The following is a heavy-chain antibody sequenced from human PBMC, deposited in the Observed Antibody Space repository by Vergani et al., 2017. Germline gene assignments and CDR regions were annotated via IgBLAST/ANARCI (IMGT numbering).Heavy chain of an antibody. V-gene: IGHV3-23*01. D-gene: IGHD1-26*01. CDR3: VKDAGSYENFFDS. J-gene: IGHJ4*02. CDR2: LTGGGGST. CDR1: GFTFSTYA. Sequence: EVQLLESGGSLKQPGGSVRLSCAASGFTFSTYAMPWVRQAPGKGLEWVSALTGGGGSTYYADFFKCRFIISRDKSRDTLYLQMNSLRPEDTATYYCVKDAGSYENFFDSWGQGTLVTVSS.